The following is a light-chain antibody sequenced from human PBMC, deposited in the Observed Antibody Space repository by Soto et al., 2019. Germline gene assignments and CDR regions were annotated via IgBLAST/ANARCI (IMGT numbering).Light chain of an antibody. Sequence: EIVMTQSPATLSVSPGERATLSCRASQSVSSNLAWYQQKPGQAPRLLIYGASTRATGIPARFSGSGSGTEFTPTLSSLQSEDFAVDYCQQYNNWPPFTFGPGTKVDIK. J-gene: IGKJ3*01. CDR3: QQYNNWPPFT. CDR2: GAS. CDR1: QSVSSN. V-gene: IGKV3-15*01.